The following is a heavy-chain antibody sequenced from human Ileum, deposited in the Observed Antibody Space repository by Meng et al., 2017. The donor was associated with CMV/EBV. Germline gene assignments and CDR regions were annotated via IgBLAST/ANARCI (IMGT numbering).Heavy chain of an antibody. CDR2: IWYDGSNK. CDR3: AKGVGATTTSVDY. J-gene: IGHJ4*02. CDR1: GFTFSSYG. D-gene: IGHD1-26*01. Sequence: GESLKISCAASGFTFSSYGMHWVRQAPGKGLEWVAVIWYDGSNKYYADSVKGRFTISRDNSKNTLYQQMNSLRAEDTAVYYCAKGVGATTTSVDYWGQGTLVTVSS. V-gene: IGHV3-33*06.